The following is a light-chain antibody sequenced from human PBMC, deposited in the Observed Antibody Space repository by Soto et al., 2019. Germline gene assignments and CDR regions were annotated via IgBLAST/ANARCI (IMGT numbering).Light chain of an antibody. CDR2: WAS. V-gene: IGKV4-1*01. CDR1: RTLFYPSNNKTY. Sequence: DIVMTQSPDSLAVSLGERATINCKSNRTLFYPSNNKTYLAWYQQKAGQPPKLLIYWASMRESGVPDRFSGSGSGTDFTLTISSLQAEDVEIFYCQQYYNTPYTFGQGPKVDIK. J-gene: IGKJ2*01. CDR3: QQYYNTPYT.